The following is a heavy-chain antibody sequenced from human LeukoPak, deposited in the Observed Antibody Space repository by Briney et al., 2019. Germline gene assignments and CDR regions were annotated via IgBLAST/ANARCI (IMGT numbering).Heavy chain of an antibody. J-gene: IGHJ4*02. CDR3: ARVNNFWSGYFDS. V-gene: IGHV1-46*01. CDR1: GYTFTGYY. CDR2: INPIGGST. D-gene: IGHD3-3*01. Sequence: ASVKVSCKASGYTFTGYYMHWVRQAPGQGLEWMGIINPIGGSTTYAQKFQGRVTMTRDTSTSTVYMELSSLRSEDTAVYYCARVNNFWSGYFDSWGQGTLVTVSS.